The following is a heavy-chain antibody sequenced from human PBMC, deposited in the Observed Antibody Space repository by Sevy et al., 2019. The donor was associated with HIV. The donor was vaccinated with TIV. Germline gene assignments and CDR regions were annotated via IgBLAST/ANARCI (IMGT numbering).Heavy chain of an antibody. CDR1: GFTLNNYW. J-gene: IGHJ4*02. D-gene: IGHD6-13*01. V-gene: IGHV3-7*01. Sequence: GGSLRLSCAASGFTLNNYWMNWVRQAPGKGLEWVANIKQDGSVKYYVDSVKGRFTISRDNARNLVFLQMKSLRVEDTALYYCVRAIAADGSFWGQGTLVTVSS. CDR3: VRAIAADGSF. CDR2: IKQDGSVK.